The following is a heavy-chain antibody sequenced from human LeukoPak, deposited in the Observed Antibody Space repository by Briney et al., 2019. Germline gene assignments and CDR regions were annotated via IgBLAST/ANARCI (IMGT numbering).Heavy chain of an antibody. D-gene: IGHD5-24*01. J-gene: IGHJ6*03. V-gene: IGHV4-34*01. CDR2: INHGGDS. CDR1: GGSFSGYD. CDR3: ARGLGWKVATMGLFYMDV. Sequence: PSETLSLTCGVYGGSFSGYDWSWVRQPPGKGLEWIGEINHGGDSNYSPSLKSRVTISVDTSKKQFSLKVRSVTAADTAVYYCARGLGWKVATMGLFYMDVWGEGTTVTVSS.